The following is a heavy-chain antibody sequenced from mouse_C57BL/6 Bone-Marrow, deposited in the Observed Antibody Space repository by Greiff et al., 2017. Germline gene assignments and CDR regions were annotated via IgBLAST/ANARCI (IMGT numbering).Heavy chain of an antibody. D-gene: IGHD1-2*01. Sequence: EVQVVESGAELVRPGASVKLSCTASGFNIKDDYMHWVKQRPEQGLEWIGWIDPENGDTEYASKFQGKATITADTSSNTAYLQLSSLTSEDTAVYYCTTDTTALFDYWGQGTTLTVSS. CDR3: TTDTTALFDY. CDR2: IDPENGDT. J-gene: IGHJ2*01. CDR1: GFNIKDDY. V-gene: IGHV14-4*01.